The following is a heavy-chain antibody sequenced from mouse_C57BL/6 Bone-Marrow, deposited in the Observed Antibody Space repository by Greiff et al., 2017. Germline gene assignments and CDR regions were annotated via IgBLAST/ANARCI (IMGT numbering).Heavy chain of an antibody. D-gene: IGHD2-3*01. J-gene: IGHJ3*01. CDR2: IDPSDSYT. CDR1: GYTFTSYW. Sequence: QVQLQQPGAELVRPGTSVKLSCKASGYTFTSYWMHWVKQRPGQGLEWIGVIDPSDSYTNYNQKFKGKATLTVDTSSSTAYMQLSSLTSEDSAVYYCARSYDGYSWFAYWGQGTLVTVSA. V-gene: IGHV1-59*01. CDR3: ARSYDGYSWFAY.